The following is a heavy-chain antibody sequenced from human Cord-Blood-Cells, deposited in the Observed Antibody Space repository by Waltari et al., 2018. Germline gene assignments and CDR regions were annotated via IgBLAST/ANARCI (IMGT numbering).Heavy chain of an antibody. CDR3: ARDLGSGSSSWYFDY. J-gene: IGHJ4*02. V-gene: IGHV6-1*01. CDR1: GDTAPRNSPA. CDR2: TYYRSKWYN. Sequence: QVHPPHSGPGMVKHSQTLALTSATSGDTAPRNSPAWHWIRQSPSTGLEWMGRTYYRSKWYNDYAVSVKSRITINPDTAKNQFSLQLNSVTPEDTAVYYCARDLGSGSSSWYFDYWGQGTLVTVSS. D-gene: IGHD6-13*01.